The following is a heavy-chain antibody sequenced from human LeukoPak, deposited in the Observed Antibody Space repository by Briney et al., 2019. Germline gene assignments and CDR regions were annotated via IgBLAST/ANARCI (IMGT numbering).Heavy chain of an antibody. CDR1: KFTFSTYA. CDR3: ARDRWGYSYGGD. CDR2: ISYDGSNK. D-gene: IGHD5-18*01. V-gene: IGHV3-30*04. Sequence: GGSLRLSCAASKFTFSTYAMHWVRQAPGKGLEWVALISYDGSNKDYADSMKGRFTISRDNSKNTLYLQMNSLRAEDTAVYYCARDRWGYSYGGDWGQGTLVTVSS. J-gene: IGHJ4*02.